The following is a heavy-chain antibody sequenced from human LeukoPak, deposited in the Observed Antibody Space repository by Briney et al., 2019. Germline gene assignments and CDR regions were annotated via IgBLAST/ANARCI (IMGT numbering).Heavy chain of an antibody. V-gene: IGHV3-23*01. CDR2: ISAGGGST. D-gene: IGHD1-26*01. Sequence: PGGSLRLSCAASGFTFSTYDMSWVRQAPGKGLEWVSTISAGGGSTYYADSVKGRFTTSRDNSKNTLYLQMNYLRGEDTAVYHCAKGGTYYPFDCWGQGTLVTVSS. CDR3: AKGGTYYPFDC. J-gene: IGHJ4*02. CDR1: GFTFSTYD.